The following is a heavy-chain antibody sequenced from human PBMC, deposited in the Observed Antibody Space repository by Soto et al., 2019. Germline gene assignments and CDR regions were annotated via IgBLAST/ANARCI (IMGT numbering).Heavy chain of an antibody. CDR2: VSGSGEST. CDR1: GFTFNKYA. D-gene: IGHD5-12*01. Sequence: EVQLLESGGGLVQPGGSLRLSCAASGFTFNKYAMRWVRQAPGKGLEWVSGVSGSGESTSYAESVKGRFTISRDNSKNTLYLQMNSLRAEDTAVYYCAKVNSDYNFPDYWGQGTLVTVSS. J-gene: IGHJ4*02. V-gene: IGHV3-23*01. CDR3: AKVNSDYNFPDY.